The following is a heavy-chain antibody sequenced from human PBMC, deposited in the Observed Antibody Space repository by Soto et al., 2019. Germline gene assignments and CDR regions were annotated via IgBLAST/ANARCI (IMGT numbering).Heavy chain of an antibody. Sequence: GGSLRLSCAASGFTFSSYSMNWVRQAPGKGLEWVSFISSSSSYIYYADSVKGRFTISRDNAKNSLYLQMNSLRAEDTAVYYCARGHAPRHNYYGMDVCGQGTTVTVSS. CDR3: ARGHAPRHNYYGMDV. CDR2: ISSSSSYI. D-gene: IGHD2-2*01. CDR1: GFTFSSYS. V-gene: IGHV3-21*01. J-gene: IGHJ6*02.